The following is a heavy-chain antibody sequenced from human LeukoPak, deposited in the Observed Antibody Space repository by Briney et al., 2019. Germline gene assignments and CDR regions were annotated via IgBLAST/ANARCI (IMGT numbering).Heavy chain of an antibody. D-gene: IGHD2-15*01. CDR2: IYYSGST. J-gene: IGHJ5*02. Sequence: SETLSLTCTVSGGSVSSGSYYWSWIRPPPGKGLEWIGYIYYSGSTNYNPSLKSRVTISVDTSKNQFSLKLSSVTAADTAVYYCAKLGYCSGGSCYSPWFDPWGQGTLVTVSS. CDR1: GGSVSSGSYY. CDR3: AKLGYCSGGSCYSPWFDP. V-gene: IGHV4-61*01.